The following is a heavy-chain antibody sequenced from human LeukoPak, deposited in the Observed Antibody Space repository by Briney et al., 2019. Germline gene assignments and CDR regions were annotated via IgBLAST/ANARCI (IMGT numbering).Heavy chain of an antibody. Sequence: GGSLRLSCAASGFTFSRNAMNWVRQAPGKGLEWVASISGNGVGTYYADSVKGRFTISRDNSKNTLYLQMNSLRAEDTAIYYCAKDSSAYSGSYYDYWGQGTLVTVSS. CDR3: AKDSSAYSGSYYDY. CDR1: GFTFSRNA. V-gene: IGHV3-23*01. D-gene: IGHD1-26*01. J-gene: IGHJ4*01. CDR2: ISGNGVGT.